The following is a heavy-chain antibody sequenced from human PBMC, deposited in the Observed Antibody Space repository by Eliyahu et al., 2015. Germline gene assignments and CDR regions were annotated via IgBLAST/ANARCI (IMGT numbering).Heavy chain of an antibody. CDR1: GFTFSSYS. D-gene: IGHD6-13*01. V-gene: IGHV3-48*02. CDR3: ARDVSGSSWYYFDY. J-gene: IGHJ4*02. Sequence: EVQLVESGGGLGQPGGSLRLSCAASGFTFSSYSMNWVRQAPGKGLEWVSYISSSSSTIHYADSVKGRFTISRDNGKNSLYLQMNRLRDEDTAVYYCARDVSGSSWYYFDYWGQGTLVTVSS. CDR2: ISSSSSTI.